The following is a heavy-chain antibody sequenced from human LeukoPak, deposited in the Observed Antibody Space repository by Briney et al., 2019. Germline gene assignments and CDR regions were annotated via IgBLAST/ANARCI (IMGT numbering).Heavy chain of an antibody. CDR1: GFTFSSYA. V-gene: IGHV3-23*01. CDR3: AKAPWNSYGYYFDY. Sequence: PGGSLRLSCAASGFTFSSYAMSWVRQAPGKGLEWVSALSGSGGSTYYADSVKGRFTISRDNSKNTLYLQMNSLRAEDTAVYYCAKAPWNSYGYYFDYWGQGTLVTVSS. D-gene: IGHD5-18*01. CDR2: LSGSGGST. J-gene: IGHJ4*02.